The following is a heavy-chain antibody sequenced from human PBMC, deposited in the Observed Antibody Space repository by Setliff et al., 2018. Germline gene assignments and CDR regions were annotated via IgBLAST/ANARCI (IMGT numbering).Heavy chain of an antibody. Sequence: GGSLRLSCAASEFTFNKYWMTWVRQAPGKGLEWVGRIKFISQGGTTDYAAPVEDRFTISRDDSKNTLYLQMNDLKTEDTAVYFCTTDPVGNSGFDVWGQGTMVTVSS. CDR1: EFTFNKYW. J-gene: IGHJ3*01. V-gene: IGHV3-15*01. D-gene: IGHD5-12*01. CDR3: TTDPVGNSGFDV. CDR2: IKFISQGGTT.